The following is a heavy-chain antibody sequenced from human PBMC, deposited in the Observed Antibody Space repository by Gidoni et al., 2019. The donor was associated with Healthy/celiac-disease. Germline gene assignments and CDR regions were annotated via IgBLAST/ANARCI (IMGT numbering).Heavy chain of an antibody. V-gene: IGHV5-51*03. J-gene: IGHJ3*02. D-gene: IGHD3-10*01. CDR2: IYPGDADT. Sequence: EVQLVQSGAEVKKPGESLKISCKGSGYSFTSYWIGWVRQMPGKGLEWMGIIYPGDADTRYSTSFQGQVTISADKSISTAYLQWSSLKASDTAMYYCVKGYGSGSYILEAFDIWGQGTMVTVSS. CDR1: GYSFTSYW. CDR3: VKGYGSGSYILEAFDI.